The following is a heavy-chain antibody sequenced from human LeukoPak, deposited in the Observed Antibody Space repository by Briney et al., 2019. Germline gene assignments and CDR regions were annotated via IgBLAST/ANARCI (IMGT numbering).Heavy chain of an antibody. Sequence: GGSLRLSCAASGFTVSSNYMSWVRQAPGKGLEWVGRIKSKTDGGTTDYAAPVKGRFTISRDDSKNTLYLQVNSLKTEDTAVYYCTTDRLESWGQGTLVTVSS. J-gene: IGHJ5*02. V-gene: IGHV3-15*01. CDR1: GFTVSSNY. CDR3: TTDRLES. CDR2: IKSKTDGGTT. D-gene: IGHD1-1*01.